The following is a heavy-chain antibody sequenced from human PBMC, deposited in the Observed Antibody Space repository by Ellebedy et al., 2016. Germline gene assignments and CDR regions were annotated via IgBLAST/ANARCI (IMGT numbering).Heavy chain of an antibody. Sequence: GESLKISCTTSGFTFTNAWMHWVRQAPGKGLEWVGRIKSKIVGETKDYAAPVKGRFILSRDDSESTVYLQMNSLKTEDTAMYYCTTGVGWYFDYWGQGTLVTVSS. V-gene: IGHV3-15*07. D-gene: IGHD6-19*01. CDR2: IKSKIVGETK. J-gene: IGHJ4*02. CDR3: TTGVGWYFDY. CDR1: GFTFTNAW.